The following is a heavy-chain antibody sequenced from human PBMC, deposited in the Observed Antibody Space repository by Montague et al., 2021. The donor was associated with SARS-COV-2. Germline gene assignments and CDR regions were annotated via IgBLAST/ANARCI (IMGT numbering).Heavy chain of an antibody. D-gene: IGHD3-10*01. Sequence: SVKVSCKASGYTFTSYDISLLRQATGQGLEWMGWMNPNSGNTGYAQKFQGRVTMTRNTSISTAYMELSSLRSEDTAVYYCARGGFGEPNYYYYGMDVWGQGTTVTVSS. CDR2: MNPNSGNT. CDR3: ARGGFGEPNYYYYGMDV. CDR1: GYTFTSYD. V-gene: IGHV1-8*02. J-gene: IGHJ6*02.